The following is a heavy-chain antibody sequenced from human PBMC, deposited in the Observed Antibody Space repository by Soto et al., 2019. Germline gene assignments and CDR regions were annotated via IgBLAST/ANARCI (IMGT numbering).Heavy chain of an antibody. CDR1: GASISTIDLY. V-gene: IGHV4-39*01. Sequence: TLSLTCSVSGASISTIDLYWGWIRQPPGKGLEWVGSIHSSGSTYDSPSLESRVSIFVDTSKNQFSLNLTSVTAADTAIYYCVRHSVLREYFDYWGQGTLVTVPS. D-gene: IGHD1-26*01. CDR2: IHSSGST. CDR3: VRHSVLREYFDY. J-gene: IGHJ4*02.